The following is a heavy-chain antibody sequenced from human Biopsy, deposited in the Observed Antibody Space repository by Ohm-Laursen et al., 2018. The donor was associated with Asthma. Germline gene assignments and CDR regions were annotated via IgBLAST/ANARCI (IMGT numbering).Heavy chain of an antibody. CDR3: AKDKVGAANSYQYGMDV. J-gene: IGHJ6*02. D-gene: IGHD1-26*01. V-gene: IGHV3-53*01. Sequence: SLRLSCTASGFTVSTNGMSWVRQPPGKGLEWVSVIYSGGGTYYTDSVKGRFTISRDNPENTLYLQMSSLGAEDTAIYYCAKDKVGAANSYQYGMDVWGQGTTVTVSS. CDR1: GFTVSTNG. CDR2: IYSGGGT.